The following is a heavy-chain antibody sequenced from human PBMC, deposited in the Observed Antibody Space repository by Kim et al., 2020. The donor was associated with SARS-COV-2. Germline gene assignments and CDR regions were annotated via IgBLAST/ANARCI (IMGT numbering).Heavy chain of an antibody. CDR1: GYTFTSYY. CDR2: INPSGGST. CDR3: ATSHYCSGGSCYPSDY. J-gene: IGHJ4*02. Sequence: ASVKVSCKASGYTFTSYYMHWVRQAPGQGLEWMGIINPSGGSTSYAQKFQGRVTMTRDTSTSTVYMELSSLRSEDTAVYYCATSHYCSGGSCYPSDYWGQGTLVTVSS. V-gene: IGHV1-46*01. D-gene: IGHD2-15*01.